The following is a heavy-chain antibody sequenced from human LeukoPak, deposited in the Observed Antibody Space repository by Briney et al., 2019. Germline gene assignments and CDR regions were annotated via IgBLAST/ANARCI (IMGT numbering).Heavy chain of an antibody. V-gene: IGHV4-34*01. Sequence: SETLSLTCAVYGGSFSGYYWSWIRQPPGKGLEWIGEINHSGSTNYNPSLKSRVTISVDTSKNQLSLKLSSVTAADTAVYYCARPIHPYSSGLDYYYYYYMDVWGKGTTVTISS. D-gene: IGHD6-19*01. CDR1: GGSFSGYY. CDR3: ARPIHPYSSGLDYYYYYYMDV. J-gene: IGHJ6*03. CDR2: INHSGST.